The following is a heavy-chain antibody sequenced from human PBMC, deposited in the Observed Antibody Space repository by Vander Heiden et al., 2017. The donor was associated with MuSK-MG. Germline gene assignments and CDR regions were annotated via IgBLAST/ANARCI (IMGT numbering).Heavy chain of an antibody. CDR2: ILSNDEK. CDR1: GFSLSNARVG. Sequence: QVTLKESGPVLVKPTETLTLTCTVPGFSLSNARVGVSWIRQPPGKALEWLAHILSNDEKSYSTSLKSRLTISKDTSKSQVVLTMTNMDPVDTATYYCARILGSSGWYEWWYFDLWGRGTLVTVSS. J-gene: IGHJ2*01. V-gene: IGHV2-26*01. D-gene: IGHD6-19*01. CDR3: ARILGSSGWYEWWYFDL.